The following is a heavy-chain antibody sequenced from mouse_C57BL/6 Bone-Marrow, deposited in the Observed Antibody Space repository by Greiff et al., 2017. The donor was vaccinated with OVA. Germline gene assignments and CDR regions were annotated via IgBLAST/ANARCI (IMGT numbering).Heavy chain of an antibody. CDR2: SRNKANDYTT. CDR1: GFTFSDFY. Sequence: EVKLVESGGGLVQSGRSLRLSCATSGFTFSDFYMEWVRQAPGTGLAWIAASRNKANDYTTEYSASVQGRFIVSRDTSQSILYLQMNALRAEDTAIYYCARDANDGYYLHWYCDVWGTGTTVTVSS. D-gene: IGHD2-3*01. CDR3: ARDANDGYYLHWYCDV. J-gene: IGHJ1*03. V-gene: IGHV7-1*01.